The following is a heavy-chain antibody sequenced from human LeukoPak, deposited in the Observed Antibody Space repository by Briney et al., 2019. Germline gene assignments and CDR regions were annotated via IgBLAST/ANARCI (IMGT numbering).Heavy chain of an antibody. V-gene: IGHV1-69*05. D-gene: IGHD7-27*01. Sequence: SVKVSCKASGGTFSSYAISWVRQAPGQGLEWMGGIIPIFGTANYAQKFQGRVTMTSDSSISTAYMELSSLRSEDTAIYYCVRTPPNWGFDYWGQGTLVTVSS. CDR3: VRTPPNWGFDY. CDR1: GGTFSSYA. J-gene: IGHJ4*02. CDR2: IIPIFGTA.